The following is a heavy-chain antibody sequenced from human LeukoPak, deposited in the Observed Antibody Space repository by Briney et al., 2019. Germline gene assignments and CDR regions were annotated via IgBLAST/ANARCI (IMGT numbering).Heavy chain of an antibody. D-gene: IGHD6-13*01. CDR1: GYTFTSYG. V-gene: IGHV1-18*04. J-gene: IGHJ3*02. CDR2: ISAYNGNT. Sequence: ASVKVSCKASGYTFTSYGISWVRQAPGQGLEWMGWISAYNGNTNYAQKLQGRVTMTTDTSTSTAYMELRSLRSDDTAVYYSARPRIAAAGAFDAFDIWGQGTMVTVSS. CDR3: ARPRIAAAGAFDAFDI.